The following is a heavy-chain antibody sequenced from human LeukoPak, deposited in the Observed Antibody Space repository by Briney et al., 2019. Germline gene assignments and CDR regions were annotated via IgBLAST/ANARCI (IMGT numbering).Heavy chain of an antibody. D-gene: IGHD6-19*01. Sequence: NPSETLSLTCTVSGGSISSYYWSWIRQPPGKGLEWIGYIYYSGSTNYNPSLKSRVTISVDTSKNQFSLKLSSVTAADTAVYYCARHGNSGWYYNWFDPWGQGTLVTVSS. CDR3: ARHGNSGWYYNWFDP. CDR2: IYYSGST. J-gene: IGHJ5*02. V-gene: IGHV4-59*08. CDR1: GGSISSYY.